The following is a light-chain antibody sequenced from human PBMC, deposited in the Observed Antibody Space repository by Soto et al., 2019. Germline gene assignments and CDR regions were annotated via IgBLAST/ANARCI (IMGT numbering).Light chain of an antibody. CDR3: SSYTSSSTWL. V-gene: IGLV2-14*03. Sequence: QSVLTQPASESGSPGQSITISCTGTSSDVGAYNYVSWYQQHPGKAPKLMIYDVSNRPSGVSNRFSGSKSANTASLTISGLQAGDEADYYCSSYTSSSTWLFGGGTKVTVL. CDR1: SSDVGAYNY. J-gene: IGLJ3*02. CDR2: DVS.